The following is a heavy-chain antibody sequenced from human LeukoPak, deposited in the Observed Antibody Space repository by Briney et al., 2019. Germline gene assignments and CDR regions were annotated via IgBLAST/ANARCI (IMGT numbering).Heavy chain of an antibody. V-gene: IGHV4-38-2*01. Sequence: PSETLSLTCAVFGYSISSGFYWGWIRQPPGKGLEWIGSIYHSGSTYYNPSLKSRVTISVDTSKNQFSLKLSSVTAADTAVYYCASMATIRSGFDYWGQGTLVTVSS. D-gene: IGHD5-24*01. CDR2: IYHSGST. CDR1: GYSISSGFY. J-gene: IGHJ4*02. CDR3: ASMATIRSGFDY.